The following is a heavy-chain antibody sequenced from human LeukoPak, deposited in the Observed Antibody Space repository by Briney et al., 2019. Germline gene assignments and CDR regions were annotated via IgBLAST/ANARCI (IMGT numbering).Heavy chain of an antibody. V-gene: IGHV1-69*13. J-gene: IGHJ4*02. Sequence: RASVKVSCKASGGTFSSYAISWVRQAPGQGLEWMGGIIPIFGTANYAQKFQGRVTITADESTSTAHMELSSLKSEDTAVYYCARRKLGSSFDYWGQGTLVTVSS. D-gene: IGHD7-27*01. CDR2: IIPIFGTA. CDR3: ARRKLGSSFDY. CDR1: GGTFSSYA.